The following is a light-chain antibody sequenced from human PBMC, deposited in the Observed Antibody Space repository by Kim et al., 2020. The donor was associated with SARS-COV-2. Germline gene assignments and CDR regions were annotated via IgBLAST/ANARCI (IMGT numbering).Light chain of an antibody. CDR2: GAS. V-gene: IGKV3-15*01. CDR1: QSISRN. CDR3: QQYYSWPFP. Sequence: IVMTQSPGTLSVSPGERATLSCRASQSISRNLGWYQQKPGQAPRLLMYGASTRATGIPARFSGSGSGTEFTLTISSLQSEDFAVYYCQQYYSWPFPFGPGTKVDIK. J-gene: IGKJ3*01.